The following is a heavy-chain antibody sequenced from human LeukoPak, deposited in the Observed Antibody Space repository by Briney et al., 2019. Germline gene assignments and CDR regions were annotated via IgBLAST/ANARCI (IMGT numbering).Heavy chain of an antibody. CDR3: AREYSSSWYLSNIRYYYYMDV. J-gene: IGHJ6*03. D-gene: IGHD6-13*01. V-gene: IGHV1-46*01. CDR2: INPSGCST. CDR1: GYTFTSYY. Sequence: ASVKVSCKASGYTFTSYYLHWVRQAPGQGLEWMGIINPSGCSTSYAQKFQGRVTMTRDMSTSTVYMELSSLRSEDTAVYYCAREYSSSWYLSNIRYYYYMDVWGKGTTVTVSS.